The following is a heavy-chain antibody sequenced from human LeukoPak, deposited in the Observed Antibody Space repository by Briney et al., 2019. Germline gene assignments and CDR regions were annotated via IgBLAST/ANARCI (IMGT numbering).Heavy chain of an antibody. D-gene: IGHD2-15*01. CDR1: GFTFSSYA. V-gene: IGHV3-7*01. J-gene: IGHJ3*02. CDR3: ARPLGYCSGGSCFPFDI. Sequence: GGSLRLSCAASGFTFSSYAMSWVRQAPGKGLEWVANIRQDGNEKYYVDSVKGRFTISRDNAKNSLYLQMNSLRAEDTAVYFCARPLGYCSGGSCFPFDIWGQGTVVTVSS. CDR2: IRQDGNEK.